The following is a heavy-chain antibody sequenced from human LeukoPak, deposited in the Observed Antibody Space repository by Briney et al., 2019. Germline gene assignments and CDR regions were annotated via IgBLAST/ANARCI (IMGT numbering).Heavy chain of an antibody. CDR2: IYPGDSDT. CDR3: ARLRNVGQRWLQLGPSGNYMDV. CDR1: GYSFTSYW. D-gene: IGHD5-24*01. J-gene: IGHJ6*03. Sequence: GESLKISCKGSGYSFTSYWIGWVRQMPGKGLEWMGIIYPGDSDTRYSPSFQGQVTISADKSISTAYLQWSSLKASDTAMYYCARLRNVGQRWLQLGPSGNYMDVWGKGTTVTVSS. V-gene: IGHV5-51*01.